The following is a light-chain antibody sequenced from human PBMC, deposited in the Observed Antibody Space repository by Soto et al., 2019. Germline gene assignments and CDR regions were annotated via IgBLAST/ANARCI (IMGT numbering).Light chain of an antibody. CDR3: QQSFSPLWT. Sequence: DIQMTQSPSSLSASVGDRVTITCRASQSISNYLNWYQQKPGKAPKLLIYAASSMQSGVPSRFSGNVSETDFTLTISSVQPDDSATSYCQQSFSPLWTFGQGTKVEV. CDR1: QSISNY. V-gene: IGKV1-39*01. J-gene: IGKJ1*01. CDR2: AAS.